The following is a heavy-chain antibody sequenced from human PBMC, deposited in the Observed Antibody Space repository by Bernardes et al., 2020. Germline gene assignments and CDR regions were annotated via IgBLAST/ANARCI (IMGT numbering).Heavy chain of an antibody. V-gene: IGHV3-21*01. CDR1: GFTFSSYS. J-gene: IGHJ3*02. CDR3: ARGAPDSSGYPDAFDI. Sequence: GGSLRLSCAASGFTFSSYSMNWVRQAPGKGLEWVSSISSSSSYIYYADSVKGRFTISRDNAKNSLYLQMNSLRAEDTAVYYCARGAPDSSGYPDAFDIWGQGTMVTVSS. CDR2: ISSSSSYI. D-gene: IGHD3-22*01.